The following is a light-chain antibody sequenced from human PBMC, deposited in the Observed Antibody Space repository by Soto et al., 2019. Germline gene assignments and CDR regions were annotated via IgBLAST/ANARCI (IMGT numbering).Light chain of an antibody. CDR2: AAS. J-gene: IGKJ3*01. Sequence: DIQMTQSPSSLSASVGDRVTITCRASQSISSYLNWYQQKPGKAPKLLIYAASSLQSGVPSRFSGSDSRTDFTLTISSLQPEDFATYYCQQSYSTPFTFGPGTKVDIK. CDR3: QQSYSTPFT. CDR1: QSISSY. V-gene: IGKV1-39*01.